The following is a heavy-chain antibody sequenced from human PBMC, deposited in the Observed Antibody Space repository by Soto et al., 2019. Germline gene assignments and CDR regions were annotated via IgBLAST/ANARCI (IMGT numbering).Heavy chain of an antibody. CDR3: ARDSGGGYGMDV. J-gene: IGHJ6*02. CDR1: GFTFSDYY. Sequence: LRLSCAASGFTFSDYYMSWIRQAPGKGLEWVSYISSSSSYTNYADSVKGRFTISRDNAKNSLYLQMNSLRAEDTAVYYCARDSGGGYGMDVWGQGTTVTVSS. V-gene: IGHV3-11*06. CDR2: ISSSSSYT. D-gene: IGHD2-15*01.